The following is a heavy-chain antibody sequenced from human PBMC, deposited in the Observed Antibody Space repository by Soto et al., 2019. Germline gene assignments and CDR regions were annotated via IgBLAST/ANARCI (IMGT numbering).Heavy chain of an antibody. Sequence: QVQLQESGPGLVKPSGTLSLTCAVSGDSISNSRWWTWVRQPPGKGLEWIGDIFHSGDTNYNPSLKSRVFISVDKSQNQFSPKVSSVTAADTAVYYCAYSTGWYRHDVWGQGTLVTVSS. J-gene: IGHJ3*01. V-gene: IGHV4-4*02. CDR2: IFHSGDT. CDR3: AYSTGWYRHDV. CDR1: GDSISNSRW. D-gene: IGHD6-19*01.